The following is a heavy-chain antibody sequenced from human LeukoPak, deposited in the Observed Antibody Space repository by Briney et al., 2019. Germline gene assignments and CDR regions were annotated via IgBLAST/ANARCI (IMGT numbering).Heavy chain of an antibody. D-gene: IGHD1-20*01. Sequence: SETLSLTCTVSGGSISSYYWSWIRQPPGKGLEWIGYIYYSGSTNYNPSLKSRVTISVDTSKNQFSLKLSSATAADTAVYYCARDRYNWNDASDAFDIWGQGTMVTVSS. J-gene: IGHJ3*02. V-gene: IGHV4-59*01. CDR1: GGSISSYY. CDR2: IYYSGST. CDR3: ARDRYNWNDASDAFDI.